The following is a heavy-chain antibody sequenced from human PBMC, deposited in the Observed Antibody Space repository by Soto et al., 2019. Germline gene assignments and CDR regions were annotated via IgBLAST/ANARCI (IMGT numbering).Heavy chain of an antibody. CDR1: GYTLTELS. D-gene: IGHD1-26*01. J-gene: IGHJ4*02. CDR2: FDPEDGET. CDR3: ARVPVGATRGYFDY. V-gene: IGHV1-24*01. Sequence: GASVKVSCKVSGYTLTELSMHWVRQAPGQGLEWMGGFDPEDGETIYAQKFQGRVTITADASTNTAYMELSSLRSEDTAVYYCARVPVGATRGYFDYWGQGTLVTVSS.